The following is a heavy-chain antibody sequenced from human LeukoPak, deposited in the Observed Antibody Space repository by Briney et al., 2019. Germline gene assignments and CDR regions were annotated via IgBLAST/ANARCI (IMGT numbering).Heavy chain of an antibody. J-gene: IGHJ4*02. Sequence: GASVKVSCKASGGTFSSYAISWVRQAPGQGLEWMGGIIPIFGTANYAQKFQGRVMITADESTSTAYMELSSLRSEDTAVYYCALVGATGGFDYWGQGTLVTVSS. CDR3: ALVGATGGFDY. CDR1: GGTFSSYA. D-gene: IGHD1-26*01. CDR2: IIPIFGTA. V-gene: IGHV1-69*13.